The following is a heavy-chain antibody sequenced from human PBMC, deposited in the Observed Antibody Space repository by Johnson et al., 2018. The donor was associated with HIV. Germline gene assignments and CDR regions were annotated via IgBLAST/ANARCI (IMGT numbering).Heavy chain of an antibody. D-gene: IGHD1-7*01. CDR1: GFTFDDYG. CDR3: ARDSGANWNYGAFDI. CDR2: INWNGGST. Sequence: VQLVESGGGVVRPGGSLRLSCAASGFTFDDYGMSWVRQAPGKGLEWVSGINWNGGSTGYADSVKGRFTISRDNAKNSLYLQMNSPRAEDTALYYCARDSGANWNYGAFDIWGQGTMVTVSS. V-gene: IGHV3-20*04. J-gene: IGHJ3*02.